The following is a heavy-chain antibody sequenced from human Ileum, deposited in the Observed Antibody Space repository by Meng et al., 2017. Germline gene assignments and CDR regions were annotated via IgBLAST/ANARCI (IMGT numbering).Heavy chain of an antibody. D-gene: IGHD2-15*01. J-gene: IGHJ4*02. CDR1: GGSISSGSYY. CDR2: IYTSGST. V-gene: IGHV4-61*02. Sequence: SETLSLTCTVSGGSISSGSYYWSWIRQPAGKGLEWIGRIYTSGSTNYNPSLKSRVTISVDTSKNQFSLKLSSVTAADTAVYYCAAMLGYCSGGSCYEALWGQGTLVTVSS. CDR3: AAMLGYCSGGSCYEAL.